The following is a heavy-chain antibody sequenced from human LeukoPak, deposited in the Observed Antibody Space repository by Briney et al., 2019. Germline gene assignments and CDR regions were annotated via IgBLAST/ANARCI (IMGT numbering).Heavy chain of an antibody. D-gene: IGHD3-10*01. V-gene: IGHV3-74*01. CDR3: SRGFGSESLLPFDY. CDR1: GFTFISYW. J-gene: IGHJ4*02. CDR2: IKGDGSST. Sequence: PGRSLRISCAASGFTFISYWMHWVRQEPGKGLVWVSRIKGDGSSTSYAASVKGRFTISRDNAKNTLYLQMNSLRAEDTAVYYCSRGFGSESLLPFDYWGQGTLVTVSS.